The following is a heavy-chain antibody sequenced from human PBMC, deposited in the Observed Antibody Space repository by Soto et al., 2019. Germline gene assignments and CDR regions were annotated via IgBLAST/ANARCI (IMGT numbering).Heavy chain of an antibody. Sequence: EVQLVESGGGLVKPGGSLRLSCTGSGFPFSAYNINWVRQAPGKGLEWVSSITVGSSHIYQPNSMKGRFTISRDDAKNSVYLQIDSLRDEDTALYYCAVDPNWEWGYWGQGTLVTVSS. CDR2: ITVGSSHI. J-gene: IGHJ4*02. CDR3: AVDPNWEWGY. CDR1: GFPFSAYN. D-gene: IGHD1-1*01. V-gene: IGHV3-21*01.